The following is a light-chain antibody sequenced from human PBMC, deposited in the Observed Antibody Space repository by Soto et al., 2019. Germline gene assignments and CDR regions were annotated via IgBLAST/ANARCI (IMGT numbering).Light chain of an antibody. J-gene: IGLJ1*01. Sequence: QSALTQPASMSGSPGQSITISCTGTSIDVGSYNLVSWYQQHPGKAPKLMIYEGSKRPSGVSNRFSGSKSGNTASLTISGLQAEDEADYYCCSYAGSSTLYVFGTGTKLTVL. CDR3: CSYAGSSTLYV. CDR1: SIDVGSYNL. CDR2: EGS. V-gene: IGLV2-23*01.